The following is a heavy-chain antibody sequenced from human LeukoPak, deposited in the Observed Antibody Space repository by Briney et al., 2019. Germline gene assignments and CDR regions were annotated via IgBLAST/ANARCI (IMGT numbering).Heavy chain of an antibody. Sequence: GGSLRLSCAASGFTFSSYDMHWVRQATGKGLEWVSAIGTAGDTYYPGSVKGRFSISRDNSKNTLSLQMNSLTAEDTAVYYCAAVRDFAFDIWGQGTMVTVSS. D-gene: IGHD2-8*01. CDR1: GFTFSSYD. CDR2: IGTAGDT. J-gene: IGHJ3*02. CDR3: AAVRDFAFDI. V-gene: IGHV3-13*01.